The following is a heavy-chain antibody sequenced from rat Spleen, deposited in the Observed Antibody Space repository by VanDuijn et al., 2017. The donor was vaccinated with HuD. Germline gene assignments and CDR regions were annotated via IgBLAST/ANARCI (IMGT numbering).Heavy chain of an antibody. CDR3: ASPSHFDY. CDR2: ISTGGDDT. V-gene: IGHV5-25*01. J-gene: IGHJ2*01. Sequence: EVQLVESDGGLVQPGRSLKLSCAASGFTFSDYNMAWVRQAPKKGLEWVASISTGGDDTYYRDSVKGRFTISRDNAKSTLYLQMNSLRSEDTAIYYCASPSHFDYWGQGVMVTVSS. CDR1: GFTFSDYN.